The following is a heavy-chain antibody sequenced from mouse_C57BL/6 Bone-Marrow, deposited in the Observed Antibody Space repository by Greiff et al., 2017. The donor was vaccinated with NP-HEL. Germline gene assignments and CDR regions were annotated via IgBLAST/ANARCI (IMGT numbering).Heavy chain of an antibody. CDR3: ARHRATVVAPWFDV. V-gene: IGHV5-6*01. CDR2: ISSGGSYT. D-gene: IGHD1-1*01. J-gene: IGHJ1*03. Sequence: GKLVESGGDLVKPGGSLKLSCAASGFTFSSYGLSWVRQTPDKRLGWVATISSGGSYTYYPDSVKGRFTISRDNAKNTLYLQMSSLKSEDTAMYYCARHRATVVAPWFDVWGTGITVTVSS. CDR1: GFTFSSYG.